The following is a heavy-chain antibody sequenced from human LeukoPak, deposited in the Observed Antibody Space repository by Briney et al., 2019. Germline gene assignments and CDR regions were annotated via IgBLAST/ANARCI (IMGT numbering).Heavy chain of an antibody. Sequence: PSETLSLTCSVSGGSISSNNYYWSWIRQPPGKGLEWIGYIYYSGSTNYNPSLKSRVTISVDTSKNQFSLKLSSVTAADTAVYYCARETSQKGAHYMDVWGKGTTVTISS. CDR3: ARETSQKGAHYMDV. V-gene: IGHV4-61*01. CDR1: GGSISSNNYY. D-gene: IGHD3-16*01. J-gene: IGHJ6*03. CDR2: IYYSGST.